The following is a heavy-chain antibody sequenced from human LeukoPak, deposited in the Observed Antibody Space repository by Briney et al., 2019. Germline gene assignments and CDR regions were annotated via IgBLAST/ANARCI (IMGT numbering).Heavy chain of an antibody. D-gene: IGHD6-19*01. V-gene: IGHV4-38-2*02. CDR1: GYSISSGYY. CDR3: VRDSRAGYSSGWYLIDY. J-gene: IGHJ4*02. CDR2: IYHSGST. Sequence: PSETLSLTCAVSGYSISSGYYWGWIRQPPGKGLEWIGSIYHSGSTYYNPSLKSRVTISVDTSKNQFSLKLSSVTAADTAVYYCVRDSRAGYSSGWYLIDYWGQGTLVTVSS.